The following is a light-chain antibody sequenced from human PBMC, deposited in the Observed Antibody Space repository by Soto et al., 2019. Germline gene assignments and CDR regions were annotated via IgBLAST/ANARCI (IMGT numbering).Light chain of an antibody. J-gene: IGKJ2*01. V-gene: IGKV3-11*01. Sequence: VLTQSPATLSLSPGERATLSCRASQTVSSFLAWYQQKPGQAPRLLIHDSSDRATGIPARFSGSGSGTDFTLTISSLEPEDVATYYCQQYYSFPYTFGQGTKLEIK. CDR3: QQYYSFPYT. CDR1: QTVSSF. CDR2: DSS.